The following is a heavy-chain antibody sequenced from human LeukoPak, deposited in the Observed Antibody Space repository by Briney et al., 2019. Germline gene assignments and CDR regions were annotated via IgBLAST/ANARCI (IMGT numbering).Heavy chain of an antibody. Sequence: GASVKVSCKASGYTFTGYYMRWVRQAPGQGLEWMGWINPNHGDTNYAQKFQDRVSMTRDTSISTAYMHLSRLRSDDTAVYYCARSPHILTGENFDYWGQGTLLTVSS. CDR2: INPNHGDT. D-gene: IGHD3-9*01. CDR1: GYTFTGYY. V-gene: IGHV1-2*02. CDR3: ARSPHILTGENFDY. J-gene: IGHJ4*02.